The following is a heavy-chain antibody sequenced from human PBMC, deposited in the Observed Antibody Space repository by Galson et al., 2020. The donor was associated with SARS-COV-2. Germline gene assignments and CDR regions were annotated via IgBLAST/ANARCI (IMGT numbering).Heavy chain of an antibody. CDR2: IVPLFRTP. CDR1: GGTFNSYV. D-gene: IGHD5-12*01. CDR3: ARVKDSGYVPFDN. Sequence: KISCKASGGTFNSYVISWLRQAPGQGLEWMGGIVPLFRTPYYAQKFQGRVSITAVDSTSTAYMELSSLTSEDTAVYYCARVKDSGYVPFDNWGQGTMITVSS. V-gene: IGHV1-69*01. J-gene: IGHJ3*02.